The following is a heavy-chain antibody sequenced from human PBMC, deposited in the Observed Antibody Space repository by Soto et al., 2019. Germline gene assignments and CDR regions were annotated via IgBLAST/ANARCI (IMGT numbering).Heavy chain of an antibody. CDR3: YSWIAVAGTLGY. D-gene: IGHD6-19*01. V-gene: IGHV1-3*01. CDR1: GYTFTSYA. CDR2: INAGNCNT. J-gene: IGHJ4*02. Sequence: GASVKVSCKASGYTFTSYAMHWVRQAPGQRLEWMGWINAGNCNTKYSQKFQGRVTITRDTSASTAYMELSSLISEDTAVYYCYSWIAVAGTLGYWGQGTLVTVSS.